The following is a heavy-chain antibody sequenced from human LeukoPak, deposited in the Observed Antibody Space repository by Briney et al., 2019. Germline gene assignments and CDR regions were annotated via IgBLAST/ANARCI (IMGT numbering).Heavy chain of an antibody. CDR1: GFTFDDYA. CDR2: ISWNSGSI. CDR3: AKVQGYSYGFFDY. J-gene: IGHJ4*02. D-gene: IGHD5-18*01. Sequence: GGSLRLSCAASGFTFDDYAMHWVRQAPGKGLEWVSGISWNSGSIGYADSVKGRFTISRDNAKNSLYLQMNSPRAEDTALYYCAKVQGYSYGFFDYWGQGTLVTVSS. V-gene: IGHV3-9*01.